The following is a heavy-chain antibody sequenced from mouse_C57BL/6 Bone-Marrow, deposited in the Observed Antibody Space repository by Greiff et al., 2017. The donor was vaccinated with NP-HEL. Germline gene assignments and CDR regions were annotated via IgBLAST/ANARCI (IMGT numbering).Heavy chain of an antibody. CDR2: IWSGGST. V-gene: IGHV2-2*01. D-gene: IGHD2-12*01. CDR3: ARNCRPTIALYYFDY. Sequence: QVQLQQSGPGLVQPSQSLSITCTVSGFSLTSYGVHWVRQSPGKGLEWLGVIWSGGSTDYTAAFISRLSISKDNSKSQVFFKMNSLQADDTAIYYCARNCRPTIALYYFDYWGQGTTLTVSS. CDR1: GFSLTSYG. J-gene: IGHJ2*01.